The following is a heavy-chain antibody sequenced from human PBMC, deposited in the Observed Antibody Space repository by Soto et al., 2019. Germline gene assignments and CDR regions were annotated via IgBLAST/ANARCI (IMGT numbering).Heavy chain of an antibody. V-gene: IGHV4-39*01. Sequence: SETLSLTCTVSGVCISSSVYYWGWIRQPPGKGLEWIGSIYYSGSTYYNPSLKSRVTISVDTSKNQFSLKLSSVTAADTAVYYCASLVTALIFDYWGQGTLVTVSS. CDR3: ASLVTALIFDY. CDR2: IYYSGST. J-gene: IGHJ4*02. D-gene: IGHD2-21*02. CDR1: GVCISSSVYY.